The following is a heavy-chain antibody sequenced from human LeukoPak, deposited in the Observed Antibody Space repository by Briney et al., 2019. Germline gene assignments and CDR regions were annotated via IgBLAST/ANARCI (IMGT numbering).Heavy chain of an antibody. V-gene: IGHV3-66*01. CDR1: GFTVSDNY. D-gene: IGHD6-6*01. Sequence: GGSLRLSCAASGFTVSDNYMSWVRQAPGKGLEWVSVIYSYGSTYYADSVEGRFTISRDNAKNTLYLQMNSLRAEDTAVDYCARDSTDAARRYNWFDPWGQGTLVTVSS. CDR3: ARDSTDAARRYNWFDP. J-gene: IGHJ5*02. CDR2: IYSYGST.